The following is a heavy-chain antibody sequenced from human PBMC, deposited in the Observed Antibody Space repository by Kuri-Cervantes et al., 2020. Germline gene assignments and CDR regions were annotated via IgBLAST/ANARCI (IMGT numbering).Heavy chain of an antibody. CDR3: ARDDSTSGWFAIDY. CDR1: GFTFSSYS. V-gene: IGHV3-48*01. D-gene: IGHD2-2*01. Sequence: GGSLRLSCAASGFTFSSYSMNWVRQAPGKGLEWVSYISSSSSTIYYADSVKGRFTISRDNAKNSLYLQMNSLRAEDTAVYYCARDDSTSGWFAIDYWGQGTVVTVSS. CDR2: ISSSSSTI. J-gene: IGHJ4*02.